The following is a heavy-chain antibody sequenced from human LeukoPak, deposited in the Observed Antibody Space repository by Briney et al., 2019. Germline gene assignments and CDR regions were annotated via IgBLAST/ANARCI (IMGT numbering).Heavy chain of an antibody. D-gene: IGHD3-10*01. Sequence: GGSLRLSCVASGFTVSSNYMSWVRQAPGKGLEWVSVISPGGSTYYADSVKGRFTISRDNSKNTVYLQMSSLRAEDTAVYYCARCKTRFGELAWGQGTLVTVSP. J-gene: IGHJ5*02. CDR2: ISPGGST. CDR1: GFTVSSNY. V-gene: IGHV3-53*01. CDR3: ARCKTRFGELA.